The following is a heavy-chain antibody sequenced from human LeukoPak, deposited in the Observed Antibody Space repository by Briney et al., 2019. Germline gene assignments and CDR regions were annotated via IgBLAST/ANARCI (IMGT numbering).Heavy chain of an antibody. CDR1: GGSISSYY. J-gene: IGHJ1*01. D-gene: IGHD6-13*01. CDR3: ARGPPGIAAAGAEYFQH. Sequence: SETLSLTCTVSGGSISSYYWSWIRHPPGKGLEWIGYIYYSGSTNYNPSLKSRVTISVDTSKNQFSLKLSSVTAADTAVYYCARGPPGIAAAGAEYFQHWGQGTLVTVSS. V-gene: IGHV4-59*01. CDR2: IYYSGST.